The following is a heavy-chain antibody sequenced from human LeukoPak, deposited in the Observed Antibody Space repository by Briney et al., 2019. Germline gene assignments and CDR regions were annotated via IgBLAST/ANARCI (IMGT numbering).Heavy chain of an antibody. CDR2: INPNSGGS. CDR1: GYTFNAYY. J-gene: IGHJ4*02. CDR3: AGDGYNSRRFFDY. Sequence: ASVKVSCKTSGYTFNAYYMHWVRQAPGQRLEWMGWINPNSGGSNYAQKFQGRVTMTSDTSINTAYMELSRLISDDTAVYYCAGDGYNSRRFFDYWGQGTLVTVSS. V-gene: IGHV1-2*02. D-gene: IGHD5-24*01.